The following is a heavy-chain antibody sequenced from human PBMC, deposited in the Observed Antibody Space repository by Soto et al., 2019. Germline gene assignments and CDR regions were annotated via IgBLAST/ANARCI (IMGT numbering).Heavy chain of an antibody. V-gene: IGHV3-30*04. CDR2: ISKDGSVI. D-gene: IGHD3-10*01. Sequence: QVQLVESGGGVVPPGRSLRLSCAASGFMFSRYAMHWVRQAPGKGLEWGAVISKDGSVIYYADSVKGRFTISRDKSKTMVYLQLNSLRDEDTAVFYCVRSRSGAVPDSFAYWGQGTLVTVAS. CDR3: VRSRSGAVPDSFAY. J-gene: IGHJ4*02. CDR1: GFMFSRYA.